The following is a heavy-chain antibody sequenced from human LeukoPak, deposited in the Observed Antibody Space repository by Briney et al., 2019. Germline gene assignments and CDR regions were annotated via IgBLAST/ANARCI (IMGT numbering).Heavy chain of an antibody. V-gene: IGHV3-23*01. CDR2: ISGSGGST. Sequence: GGSLRLSCAASGFTFSSYAMSWVRQAPGKGLEWVSAISGSGGSTYYADSVKGRFTISRDNSKNTLYLQMNSLRAEDTAVYYCAKEGVYSSSWYCNWYFDLWGRGTLVTVSS. CDR3: AKEGVYSSSWYCNWYFDL. D-gene: IGHD6-13*01. CDR1: GFTFSSYA. J-gene: IGHJ2*01.